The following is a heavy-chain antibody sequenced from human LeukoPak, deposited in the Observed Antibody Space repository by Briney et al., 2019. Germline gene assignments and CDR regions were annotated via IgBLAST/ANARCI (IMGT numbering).Heavy chain of an antibody. CDR2: IRSKAKSYAT. CDR1: GFTFSGSA. Sequence: GGSLRLSCAASGFTFSGSAMHWVRQASGKGLEWVGRIRSKAKSYATAYAASVKGRFTISRDDSKNTAYLRMNSLKTEDTAVYYCTRGGYCSSTSCYYYYYYGMDVWGQGTTVTVSS. D-gene: IGHD2-2*01. V-gene: IGHV3-73*01. CDR3: TRGGYCSSTSCYYYYYYGMDV. J-gene: IGHJ6*02.